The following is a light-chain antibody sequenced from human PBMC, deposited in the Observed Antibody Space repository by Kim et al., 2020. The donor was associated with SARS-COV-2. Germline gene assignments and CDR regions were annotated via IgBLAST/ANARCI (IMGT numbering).Light chain of an antibody. CDR3: QRYGSSVT. V-gene: IGKV3-20*01. CDR1: QSVSSNY. Sequence: EIVLTQSPGTLSLSPGERATLSCRASQSVSSNYLAWYQQKAGQVPRLLIYGASTRATGIPDRFSGSGSGTDFTLTISRLDPEDFAVYYCQRYGSSVTFGGGTKVDIK. J-gene: IGKJ4*01. CDR2: GAS.